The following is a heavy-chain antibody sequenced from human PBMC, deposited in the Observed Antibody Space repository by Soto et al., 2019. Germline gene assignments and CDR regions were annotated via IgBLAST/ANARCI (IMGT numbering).Heavy chain of an antibody. CDR3: ARDRTGDL. D-gene: IGHD7-27*01. V-gene: IGHV3-30-3*01. Sequence: PGGSLRLSCAASGFTFSSYAMHWVRQAPGKGLEWVAVISYDGSNEYYADSVKGRFTISRDNSKNTLYLQMNSLRAEDTAVYYCARDRTGDLWGQGTLVTVSS. CDR2: ISYDGSNE. CDR1: GFTFSSYA. J-gene: IGHJ4*02.